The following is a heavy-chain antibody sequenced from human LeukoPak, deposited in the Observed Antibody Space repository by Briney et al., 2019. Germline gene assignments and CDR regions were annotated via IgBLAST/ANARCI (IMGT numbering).Heavy chain of an antibody. V-gene: IGHV3-21*01. Sequence: PGGSLRLSCAASGFTFTSYSMNWVRQAPGKGLEWVSSISSSSSSIYYADSVKGRFTISRDNAKNSLYLQMNSLRAEDTAVYYCARDYGGSYFDYWGQGTLVTVSS. CDR3: ARDYGGSYFDY. D-gene: IGHD3-16*01. CDR2: ISSSSSSI. J-gene: IGHJ4*02. CDR1: GFTFTSYS.